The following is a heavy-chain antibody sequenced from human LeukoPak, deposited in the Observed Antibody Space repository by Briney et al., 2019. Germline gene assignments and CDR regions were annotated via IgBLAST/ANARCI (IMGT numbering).Heavy chain of an antibody. CDR3: ARVDSGYDPLHY. Sequence: ASVKVSCKASGYTFTSYGISWVRQAPGQGPEWMGWISAYNGNTNYAQKLQGRVTMTTDTSTSTAYMELRSLRSDDTAVYYCARVDSGYDPLHYWGQGTLVTVSS. CDR1: GYTFTSYG. V-gene: IGHV1-18*01. J-gene: IGHJ4*02. D-gene: IGHD5-12*01. CDR2: ISAYNGNT.